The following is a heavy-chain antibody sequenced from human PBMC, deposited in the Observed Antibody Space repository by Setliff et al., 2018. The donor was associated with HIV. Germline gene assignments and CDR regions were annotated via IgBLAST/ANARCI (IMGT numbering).Heavy chain of an antibody. CDR2: IYQSGTT. Sequence: SETLSLTCTVSGEPFNGFYWGWIRQPPGKGLEYIGNIYQSGTTYYNSSLASRVTMSLDTSKNQFSLKLNSVTAADTAVYYCARPIAAAGLFDSWGQGTLVTVSS. J-gene: IGHJ4*02. V-gene: IGHV4-34*01. D-gene: IGHD6-13*01. CDR1: GEPFNGFY. CDR3: ARPIAAAGLFDS.